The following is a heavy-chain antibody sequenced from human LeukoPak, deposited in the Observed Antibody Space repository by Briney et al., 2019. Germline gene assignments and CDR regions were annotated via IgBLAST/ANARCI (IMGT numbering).Heavy chain of an antibody. V-gene: IGHV3-30*18. J-gene: IGHJ4*02. CDR2: VADDGRDK. D-gene: IGHD4/OR15-4a*01. CDR3: AKDGALSAAAYYFDY. CDR1: GFTFSSYS. Sequence: GGSLRLSCAASGFTFSSYSMNWVRQAPGKGLEWVAVVADDGRDKHHADSVKGRFTISRDNSKNMLLLQMNSLRPEDTAVYYCAKDGALSAAAYYFDYWGQGTLVTVSS.